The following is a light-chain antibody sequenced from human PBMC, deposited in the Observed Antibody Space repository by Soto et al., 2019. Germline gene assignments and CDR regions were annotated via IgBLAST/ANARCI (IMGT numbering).Light chain of an antibody. CDR2: GNN. J-gene: IGLJ2*01. Sequence: QSVLTQPPSVSGAPGQRVTISCTGSSSNIGAGYDVHWYQQLPGTAPKLLIYGNNNRPSGVPDRFSGSKSGTSASLAITGLQAEDEGDYHCQSYDSSLSGSGVFGGGTKLTVL. CDR3: QSYDSSLSGSGV. CDR1: SSNIGAGYD. V-gene: IGLV1-40*01.